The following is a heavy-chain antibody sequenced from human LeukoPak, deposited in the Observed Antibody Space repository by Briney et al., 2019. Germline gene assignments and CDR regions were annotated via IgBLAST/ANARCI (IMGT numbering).Heavy chain of an antibody. CDR1: GFTFSSYA. D-gene: IGHD3-22*01. J-gene: IGHJ3*02. V-gene: IGHV3-23*01. Sequence: GGSLRLSCAASGFTFSSYAMSWVRQAPGKGLEWVSAVSGSGGSTYYADSAKGRFTISRDNAKNSLYLQMNSLRAEDTAVYYCARGGNAYYLEAFDIWGQGTMVTVSS. CDR2: VSGSGGST. CDR3: ARGGNAYYLEAFDI.